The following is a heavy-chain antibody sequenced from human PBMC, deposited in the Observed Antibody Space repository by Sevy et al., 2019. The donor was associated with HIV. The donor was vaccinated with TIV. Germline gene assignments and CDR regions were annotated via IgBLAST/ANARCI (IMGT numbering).Heavy chain of an antibody. V-gene: IGHV3-30*18. CDR2: ISYDGSNK. Sequence: GGSLRLSCAASGFTFSSFGMHWVRQAPGKGLEWVSFISYDGSNKKYADSVKGRLTVSRDKSKNTLYLQMNSLRVEDTAVYYCAKDLDYFDSSAGPSSLIYNYYYGLEDWGPGTTVTVSS. D-gene: IGHD3-22*01. J-gene: IGHJ6*02. CDR3: AKDLDYFDSSAGPSSLIYNYYYGLED. CDR1: GFTFSSFG.